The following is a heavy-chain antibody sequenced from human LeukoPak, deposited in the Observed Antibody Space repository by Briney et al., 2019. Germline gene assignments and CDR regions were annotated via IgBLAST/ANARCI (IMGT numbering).Heavy chain of an antibody. Sequence: GGSLRLSCAASGFTFSSYGMHWVRQAPGKGLEWVAVISYDGSNKYYADSVKGRFTISRDNSKNTLYLQMNSLRAEDTAVYYCAKGRTIYGSGSYLDYWGQGTLVTVSS. D-gene: IGHD3-10*01. CDR3: AKGRTIYGSGSYLDY. V-gene: IGHV3-30*18. J-gene: IGHJ4*02. CDR2: ISYDGSNK. CDR1: GFTFSSYG.